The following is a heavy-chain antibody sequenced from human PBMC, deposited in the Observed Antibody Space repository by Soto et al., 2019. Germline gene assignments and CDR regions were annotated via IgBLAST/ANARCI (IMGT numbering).Heavy chain of an antibody. D-gene: IGHD3-10*01. CDR1: GGTFSSYA. V-gene: IGHV1-69*13. J-gene: IGHJ4*02. CDR3: AKEAPYYFRSGSYYNPFDY. Sequence: GASVKVSCKASGGTFSSYAISWVRQAPGQGLEWMGGIIPIFGTANYAQKFQGRVTITADESTSTAYMELSSLRSEDTAVYYCAKEAPYYFRSGSYYNPFDYWGQGTVVTVSS. CDR2: IIPIFGTA.